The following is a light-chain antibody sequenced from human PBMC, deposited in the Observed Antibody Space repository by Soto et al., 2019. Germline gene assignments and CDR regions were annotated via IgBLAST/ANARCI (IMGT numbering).Light chain of an antibody. V-gene: IGKV3-11*01. CDR3: QQRSNRGRLT. J-gene: IGKJ4*01. CDR1: QSVSSY. Sequence: EIVLTQSPATLSLSPGKRTTLSCRASQSVSSYLAWYQQKPGQAPRLLIYDASNRATGIPARFSGSGSGTDFTLTISSLEPEDFAVYYCQQRSNRGRLTFGGGTKVEIK. CDR2: DAS.